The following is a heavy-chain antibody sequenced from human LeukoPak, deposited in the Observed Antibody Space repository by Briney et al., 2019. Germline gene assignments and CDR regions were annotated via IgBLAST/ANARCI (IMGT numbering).Heavy chain of an antibody. CDR2: ISSSSSYI. V-gene: IGHV3-21*04. Sequence: GGSLRLSCATSGFTFSSYSMNWVRQAPGKGLEWVPSISSSSSYINYADSVEGRFTISRDNSKNTLYLQMNSLRAEDTAVYYCAKDRGDNWNYNQYFDYWGQGTLVTVSS. CDR3: AKDRGDNWNYNQYFDY. D-gene: IGHD1-7*01. J-gene: IGHJ4*02. CDR1: GFTFSSYS.